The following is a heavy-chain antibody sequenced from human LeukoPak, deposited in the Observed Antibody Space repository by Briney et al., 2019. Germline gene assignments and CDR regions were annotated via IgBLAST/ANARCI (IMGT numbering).Heavy chain of an antibody. CDR1: GFSFISYG. CDR2: ISDDGRRK. D-gene: IGHD4-17*01. J-gene: IGHJ4*02. Sequence: GGSLRLSCAASGFSFISYGMHWVRQAPGKGLEWVGVISDDGRRKDYADSVKGRFTISRDNSKDTLYLQMNSLRAEDTAVYYCAKRPSDYGDYVSYFDSWGQGTKVSVSS. CDR3: AKRPSDYGDYVSYFDS. V-gene: IGHV3-30*18.